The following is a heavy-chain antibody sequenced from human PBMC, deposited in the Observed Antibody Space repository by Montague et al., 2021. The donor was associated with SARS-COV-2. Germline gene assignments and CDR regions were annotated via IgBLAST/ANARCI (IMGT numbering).Heavy chain of an antibody. D-gene: IGHD3-10*01. CDR3: ARVRLFYYLDY. J-gene: IGHJ4*02. CDR1: GSSISSGGYY. V-gene: IGHV4-31*03. Sequence: TLSLTCTVSGSSISSGGYYWSWIRLHPGKGLEWIGYIYHTGRAYYXPSLETRVNISVDTSNNLFSLRLSSVTAADTAMYFCARVRLFYYLDYWGQGTLVTVSS. CDR2: IYHTGRA.